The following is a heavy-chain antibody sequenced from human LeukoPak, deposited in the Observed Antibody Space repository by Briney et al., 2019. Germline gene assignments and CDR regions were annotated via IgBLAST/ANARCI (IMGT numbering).Heavy chain of an antibody. D-gene: IGHD5-12*01. Sequence: GGSLRLSCAASGFTFSSYGMSRVRQAPGKGLEWVSAISGSGGSTYYADSVKGRFTISRDNSKNTLYLQMNSLRAEDTAVYYCANRATGSGYYYMDVWGKGTTVTISS. CDR1: GFTFSSYG. CDR2: ISGSGGST. CDR3: ANRATGSGYYYMDV. J-gene: IGHJ6*03. V-gene: IGHV3-23*01.